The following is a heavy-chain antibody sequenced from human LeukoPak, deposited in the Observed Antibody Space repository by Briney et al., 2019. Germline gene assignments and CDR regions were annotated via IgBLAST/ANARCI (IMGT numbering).Heavy chain of an antibody. J-gene: IGHJ4*02. D-gene: IGHD6-25*01. CDR1: GGSVSSTNW. CDR3: AREGGFYRPLDY. CDR2: VHLDGRT. Sequence: SETLSLTCGVSGGSVSSTNWWTWIRQPPGKGLEWIGEVHLDGRTNFNPSLKSRLTMSVDLSENHVSLKLTSVTAADAAVYYCAREGGFYRPLDYSGQGTLVTVSS. V-gene: IGHV4-4*02.